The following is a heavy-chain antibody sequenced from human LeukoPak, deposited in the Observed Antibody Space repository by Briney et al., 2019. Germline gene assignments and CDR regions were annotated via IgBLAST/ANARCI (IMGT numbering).Heavy chain of an antibody. D-gene: IGHD3-3*01. Sequence: SETLSLTCTVSGDSISSDNYYWNWIRQPAGKGLEWLGRISTRGSTHFNPSLKSRVTISVDTSKNQFSLKLSAVTAADTAVYYCARDFPFWSNYLEYYYYMDVWGKGTTVTVSS. J-gene: IGHJ6*03. CDR1: GDSISSDNYY. CDR3: ARDFPFWSNYLEYYYYMDV. CDR2: ISTRGST. V-gene: IGHV4-61*02.